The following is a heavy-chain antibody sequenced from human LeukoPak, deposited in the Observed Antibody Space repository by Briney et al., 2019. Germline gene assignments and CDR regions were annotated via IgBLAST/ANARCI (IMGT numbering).Heavy chain of an antibody. CDR2: ISGSGSPI. CDR1: GFTFSDYY. Sequence: GGSLRLSCAASGFTFSDYYMSWIRQAPGKGLEWVSYISGSGSPIYYADSVKGRFTISRDNAKNSLYLQMNSLRAEDTAVYYCARAGSSGWYGVLYYFDYWGQGTLVTVSS. J-gene: IGHJ4*02. D-gene: IGHD6-19*01. V-gene: IGHV3-11*01. CDR3: ARAGSSGWYGVLYYFDY.